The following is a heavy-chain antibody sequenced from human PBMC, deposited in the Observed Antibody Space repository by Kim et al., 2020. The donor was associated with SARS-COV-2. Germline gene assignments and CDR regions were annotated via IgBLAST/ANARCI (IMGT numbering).Heavy chain of an antibody. CDR3: ARGLSAVTLNY. V-gene: IGHV4-31*02. D-gene: IGHD5-18*01. J-gene: IGHJ4*02. CDR2: T. Sequence: TYYNPSLKSRVTISVDTSKNQFSLKLSSVTAADTAVYYCARGLSAVTLNYWGQGTLVTVSS.